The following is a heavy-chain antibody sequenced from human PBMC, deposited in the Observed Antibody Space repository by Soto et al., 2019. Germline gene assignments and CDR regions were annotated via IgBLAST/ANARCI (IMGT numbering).Heavy chain of an antibody. CDR3: ARDTGPNGYNYYYFGMDV. J-gene: IGHJ6*02. D-gene: IGHD5-18*01. V-gene: IGHV3-30*03. CDR2: ISYDGSDK. CDR1: GFTFNTYG. Sequence: GGSLRLSCAASGFTFNTYGMHWVRQAPGKGLEWVAVISYDGSDKYNANSVKGRSTISRDNSKNTLYLQMNSLRAEDTAVYYCARDTGPNGYNYYYFGMDVWGQGTTVTVPS.